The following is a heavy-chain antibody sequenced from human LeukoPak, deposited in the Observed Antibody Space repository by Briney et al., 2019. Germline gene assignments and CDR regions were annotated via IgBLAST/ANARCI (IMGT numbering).Heavy chain of an antibody. D-gene: IGHD5-12*01. CDR3: ARDSDIVATMVRPNTYYYGMDV. J-gene: IGHJ6*02. CDR1: GDSVSSGRYY. CDR2: IYYGGNV. Sequence: SETLSLTCTVSGDSVSSGRYYWSWIRQPPGKGLEWIGNIYYGGNVSYNPSLMSRITISIDTSKKQFFLRLNSVTAADTAVYYCARDSDIVATMVRPNTYYYGMDVWGQGTTVTVS. V-gene: IGHV4-61*01.